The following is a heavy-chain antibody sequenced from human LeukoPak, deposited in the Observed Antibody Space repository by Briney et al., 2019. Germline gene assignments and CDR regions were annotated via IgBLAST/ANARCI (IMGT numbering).Heavy chain of an antibody. CDR3: ARDRSAAGNGVADY. Sequence: GGSLRLSCAASGFTFDDYGMSWVRQAPGKGLEWVSGINWNGGSTGYADSVKGRFTISRDNAKDSLYLQMNSLRAEDTALYYCARDRSAAGNGVADYWGQGTLVTVSS. CDR2: INWNGGST. V-gene: IGHV3-20*04. D-gene: IGHD2-8*01. J-gene: IGHJ4*02. CDR1: GFTFDDYG.